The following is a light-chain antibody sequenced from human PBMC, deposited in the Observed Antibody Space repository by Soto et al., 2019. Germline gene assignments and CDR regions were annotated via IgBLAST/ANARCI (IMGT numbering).Light chain of an antibody. CDR2: GAS. V-gene: IGKV3D-15*01. Sequence: EIVMTQSPATLSVSPGERATLSCRASQSVTNNLAWYQQKLGQAPRLLIYGASTRATGIPARFSGSGSGTEFTLTISSLQSEDFAFYYCQQYNNWPPVTFGQGTKVEIK. CDR3: QQYNNWPPVT. J-gene: IGKJ1*01. CDR1: QSVTNN.